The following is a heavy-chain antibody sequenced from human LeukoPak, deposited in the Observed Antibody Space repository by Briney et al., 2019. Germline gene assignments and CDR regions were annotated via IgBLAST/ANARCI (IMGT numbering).Heavy chain of an antibody. J-gene: IGHJ4*02. CDR1: GYTFTSYA. D-gene: IGHD6-13*01. Sequence: ASVKVSCKASGYTFTSYAMHWVRQAPGQRLEWMGWINAGNGNTKYSQKFQGRVTITRDTSASTAYMELSSLRSEDTAVYYCARGYIAAAGTMGYWGQGTLVIVSS. V-gene: IGHV1-3*01. CDR3: ARGYIAAAGTMGY. CDR2: INAGNGNT.